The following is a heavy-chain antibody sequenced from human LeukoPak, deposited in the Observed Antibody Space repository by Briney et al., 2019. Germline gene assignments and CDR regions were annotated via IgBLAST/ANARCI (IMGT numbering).Heavy chain of an antibody. CDR2: IYPGDSDT. CDR3: ARQDGNSKYYFDY. Sequence: GQSLKISCKGSGYSFTYYWIGWVRQMPGKGLEWMGIIYPGDSDTRYRPSFQGQVTISVDKSISTAYLQWSSLKASDTAMYYCARQDGNSKYYFDYWGQGTLVTVSS. D-gene: IGHD1-1*01. V-gene: IGHV5-51*01. CDR1: GYSFTYYW. J-gene: IGHJ4*02.